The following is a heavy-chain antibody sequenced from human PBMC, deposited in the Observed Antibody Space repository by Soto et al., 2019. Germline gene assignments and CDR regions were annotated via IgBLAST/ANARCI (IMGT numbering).Heavy chain of an antibody. CDR3: AINREICDDAFDI. V-gene: IGHV4-34*01. D-gene: IGHD3-16*01. CDR2: INHSGST. J-gene: IGHJ3*02. Sequence: QVQLQQWGAGLLKPSETLSLTCAVYGGSFSGYYWSWIRQPPGKGLEWIGEINHSGSTNYNPSLKSRVTISVDTSKNQFSLKLSSVTAADTAVYYCAINREICDDAFDIWGQGTMVTVSS. CDR1: GGSFSGYY.